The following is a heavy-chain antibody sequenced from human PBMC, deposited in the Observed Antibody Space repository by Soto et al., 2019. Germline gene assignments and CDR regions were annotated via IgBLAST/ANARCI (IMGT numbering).Heavy chain of an antibody. J-gene: IGHJ5*02. V-gene: IGHV3-21*01. D-gene: IGHD6-13*01. CDR3: TRDASRDSSARGWFDP. Sequence: GGSLRLSCAASGFTFRSFTMNWVRQAPRKGLEWVSTISSNSAYIYYTDALRGRFTISRDNAKNSLHLQMNSLRAEDTAVYYCTRDASRDSSARGWFDPWGPGTLVTVSS. CDR2: ISSNSAYI. CDR1: GFTFRSFT.